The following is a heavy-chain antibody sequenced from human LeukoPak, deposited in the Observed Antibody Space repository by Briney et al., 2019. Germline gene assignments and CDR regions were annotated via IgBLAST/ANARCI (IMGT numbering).Heavy chain of an antibody. J-gene: IGHJ4*02. V-gene: IGHV3-7*01. CDR3: ARDKSDGCDY. Sequence: GGSLRLSCAASGFSFASYWMTWVRQARGKGLEWVANTNQDGSGKYYLDSVQGRFTISRDNDKNSLYLQMKSLRAEDTAVYYCARDKSDGCDYWGQGTLVTVSS. D-gene: IGHD5-24*01. CDR2: TNQDGSGK. CDR1: GFSFASYW.